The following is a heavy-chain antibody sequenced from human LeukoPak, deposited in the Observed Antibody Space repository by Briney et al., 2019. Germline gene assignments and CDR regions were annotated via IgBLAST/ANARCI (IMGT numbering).Heavy chain of an antibody. CDR2: IYYSGST. V-gene: IGHV4-39*07. J-gene: IGHJ4*02. Sequence: PSETLSLTCTVSGGSISSSSYYWGWIRQPPGKGLEWIGSIYYSGSTYYNPPLKSRVTISADTSKNQFSLNLSSVTAADTAVYYCANRPPNTGGFGYWGQGTLVTVSS. D-gene: IGHD7-27*01. CDR3: ANRPPNTGGFGY. CDR1: GGSISSSSYY.